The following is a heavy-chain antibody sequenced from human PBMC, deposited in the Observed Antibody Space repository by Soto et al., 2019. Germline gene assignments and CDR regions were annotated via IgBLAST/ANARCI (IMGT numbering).Heavy chain of an antibody. J-gene: IGHJ6*02. D-gene: IGHD6-13*01. CDR3: AKVFGRAADNYYYYGMDV. Sequence: GGSLRLSCAASGFTFSSYGMHWVRQAPGKGLEWVAVISYDGSNKYYADSVKGRFTISRDNSKNTLYLQMNSLRAEDTAVYYCAKVFGRAADNYYYYGMDVWGQGTTVTVSS. V-gene: IGHV3-30*18. CDR2: ISYDGSNK. CDR1: GFTFSSYG.